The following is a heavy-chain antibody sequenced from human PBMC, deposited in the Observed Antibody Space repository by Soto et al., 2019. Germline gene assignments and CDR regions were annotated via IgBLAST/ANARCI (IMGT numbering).Heavy chain of an antibody. J-gene: IGHJ4*02. D-gene: IGHD3-10*01. V-gene: IGHV3-30-3*01. CDR3: ARDQLWFGELVRLGMIDY. Sequence: QVQLVESGGGVVQPGRSLRLSCAASGFMFSNYAMCWVRQAPGKGLEWVAVISNDGSDKYYADSVKGRFTISRDNSKNTLYLQMNSLRAEDTAVYYCARDQLWFGELVRLGMIDYWGQGTLVTVSS. CDR1: GFMFSNYA. CDR2: ISNDGSDK.